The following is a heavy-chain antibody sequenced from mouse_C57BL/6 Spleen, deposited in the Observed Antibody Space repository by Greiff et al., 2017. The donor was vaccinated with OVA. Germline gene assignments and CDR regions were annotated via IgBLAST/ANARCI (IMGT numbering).Heavy chain of an antibody. Sequence: QVQLKQSGAELVRPGASVTLSCKASGYTFTDYEMHWVKQTPVHGLEWIGAIDPETGGTAYNQKFKGKAILTADKSSSTAYMELRSLTSEDSAVYYCTRRDGNYYYYAMDYWGQGTSVTVSS. CDR3: TRRDGNYYYYAMDY. V-gene: IGHV1-15*01. J-gene: IGHJ4*01. D-gene: IGHD2-1*01. CDR1: GYTFTDYE. CDR2: IDPETGGT.